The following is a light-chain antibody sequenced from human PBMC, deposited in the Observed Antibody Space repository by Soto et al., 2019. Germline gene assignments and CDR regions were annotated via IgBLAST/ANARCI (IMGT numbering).Light chain of an antibody. CDR2: EGS. CDR1: SSDVGSYNP. Sequence: QSVLTQPASVSGSPGQSITISCTGTSSDVGSYNPVSWYQQHPGKAPKLMIYEGSKRPSGVSNRFSGSKSGNTASLTISGLQAEDEADYYCCSYAGSSALGVFGGGTKVTVL. J-gene: IGLJ2*01. V-gene: IGLV2-23*03. CDR3: CSYAGSSALGV.